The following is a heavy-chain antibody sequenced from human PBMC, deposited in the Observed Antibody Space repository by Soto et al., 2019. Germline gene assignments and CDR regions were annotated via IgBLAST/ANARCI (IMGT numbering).Heavy chain of an antibody. CDR2: ISAYNGNT. D-gene: IGHD6-19*01. Sequence: GASVKVSCKASGGTFSSYTISWVRQAPGQGLEWMGWISAYNGNTNYAQKLQGRVTMTTDTSTSTAYMELRSLRSDDTAVYYCARTYSSGWYADYWGQGTLVTVSS. CDR3: ARTYSSGWYADY. V-gene: IGHV1-18*01. CDR1: GGTFSSYT. J-gene: IGHJ4*02.